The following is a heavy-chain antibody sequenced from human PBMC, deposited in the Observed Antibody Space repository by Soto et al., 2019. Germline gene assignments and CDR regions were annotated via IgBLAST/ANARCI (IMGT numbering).Heavy chain of an antibody. D-gene: IGHD2-2*01. CDR3: ARGRSQLPPVYYDYGMDV. V-gene: IGHV1-18*04. CDR2: ISAYNGNT. Sequence: QVQLVQSGAEVKKPGATVKVSCKACGYTFTSYGISWVRQAPGQGLEWMGWISAYNGNTNYAQKLQGRVNMTTDTSKSKAYMELRSRRSDDTAVYYCARGRSQLPPVYYDYGMDVLGKGTTVTVSS. CDR1: GYTFTSYG. J-gene: IGHJ6*04.